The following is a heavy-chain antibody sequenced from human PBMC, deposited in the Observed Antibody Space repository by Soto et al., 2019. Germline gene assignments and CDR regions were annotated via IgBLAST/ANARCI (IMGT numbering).Heavy chain of an antibody. CDR2: ISGSGGSK. Sequence: EVQLLESGGGLVQPGGSLRLSCAASGFTFSSYAMSWVLQAPGKGLELVSAISGSGGSKYYADSVKGRFTISRDNSQNTLYLQRNSVRDEDTAVYCCAKHGSRSGYYSDYWGQGTLVTVSS. D-gene: IGHD3-3*01. CDR3: AKHGSRSGYYSDY. J-gene: IGHJ4*02. V-gene: IGHV3-23*01. CDR1: GFTFSSYA.